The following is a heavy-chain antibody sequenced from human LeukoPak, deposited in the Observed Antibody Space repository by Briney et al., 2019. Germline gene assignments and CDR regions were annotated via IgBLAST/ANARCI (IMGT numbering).Heavy chain of an antibody. J-gene: IGHJ4*02. D-gene: IGHD1-26*01. V-gene: IGHV3-7*01. CDR2: IKQDGSEK. CDR1: GFTFSSYW. Sequence: RGSLRLSCAASGFTFSSYWMSWVRQAPGKGLEWVANIKQDGSEKYYVDSVKGRFTISRDNAKNSLYLQMNSLRAEDTAVYYCARDKIVGATIFDYWGQGTLVTVSS. CDR3: ARDKIVGATIFDY.